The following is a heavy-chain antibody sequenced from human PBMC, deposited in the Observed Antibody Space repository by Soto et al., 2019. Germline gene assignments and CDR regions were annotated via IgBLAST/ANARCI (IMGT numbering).Heavy chain of an antibody. Sequence: PGESLKISCKGSGYTFTSYSIGWVRQMPGKGLEWMGIIYPGDSDTRYSPSFQGQVTISVDKSSSTADLQWSSLKASDTAMYYCARIGSAYGPFEYWGQGTQVTVSS. J-gene: IGHJ4*02. CDR1: GYTFTSYS. V-gene: IGHV5-51*01. CDR2: IYPGDSDT. CDR3: ARIGSAYGPFEY. D-gene: IGHD3-10*01.